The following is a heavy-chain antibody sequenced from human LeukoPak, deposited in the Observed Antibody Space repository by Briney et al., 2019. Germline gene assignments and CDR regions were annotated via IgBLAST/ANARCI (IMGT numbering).Heavy chain of an antibody. CDR3: ARGKKAAAGTGRYFDY. CDR1: GSTFSSYS. V-gene: IGHV3-48*04. D-gene: IGHD6-13*01. J-gene: IGHJ4*02. Sequence: GGSLRLSCAASGSTFSSYSMNWVRQAPGKGLEWVSYISSSSSTIYYADSVKGRFTISRDNAKNSLYLQMNSLRAEDTAVYYCARGKKAAAGTGRYFDYWGQGTLVTVSS. CDR2: ISSSSSTI.